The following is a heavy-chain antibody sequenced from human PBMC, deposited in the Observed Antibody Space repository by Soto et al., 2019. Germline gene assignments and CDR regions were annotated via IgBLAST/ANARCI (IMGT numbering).Heavy chain of an antibody. CDR1: GFTFSNYA. Sequence: EVQLLESGGGLVQPGGSLRLSCAASGFTFSNYAMNWVRQAPGKGLEWVSRISASGHSPDYADSVKGRFTISRDNSKNTLFVQMNTLRLEDTAVYFCAKDIAGGSRAFDHWGQGILVTVSS. CDR2: ISASGHSP. J-gene: IGHJ5*02. CDR3: AKDIAGGSRAFDH. D-gene: IGHD6-13*01. V-gene: IGHV3-23*01.